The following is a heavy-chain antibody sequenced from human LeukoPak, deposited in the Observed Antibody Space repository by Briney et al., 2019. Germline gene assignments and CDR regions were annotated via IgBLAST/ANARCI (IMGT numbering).Heavy chain of an antibody. D-gene: IGHD5/OR15-5a*01. CDR3: VRGVYGGDV. J-gene: IGHJ6*04. CDR2: INPNSGGT. CDR1: GYTFSSYA. V-gene: IGHV1-2*02. Sequence: ASVKVSCKASGYTFSSYAMNWVRQAPGQGLEWMGWINPNSGGTNYAQKFQGRVTLTRDTSISTAYMELSRLRSDDTAVYFCVRGVYGGDVWGKGTSVTISS.